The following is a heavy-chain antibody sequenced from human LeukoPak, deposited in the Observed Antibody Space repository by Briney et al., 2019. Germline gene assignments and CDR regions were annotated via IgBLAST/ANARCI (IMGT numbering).Heavy chain of an antibody. J-gene: IGHJ4*02. CDR3: AKAPVGAIDY. Sequence: GGSLRLSCAASGFTFSSYGMHWVRQAPGKGLEWVAFIRYDGSNKCYADSVKGRFTISRDDSKNTLYLQMNSLRAEDTAVYYCAKAPVGAIDYWGQGTLVTVSS. CDR2: IRYDGSNK. D-gene: IGHD1-26*01. V-gene: IGHV3-30*02. CDR1: GFTFSSYG.